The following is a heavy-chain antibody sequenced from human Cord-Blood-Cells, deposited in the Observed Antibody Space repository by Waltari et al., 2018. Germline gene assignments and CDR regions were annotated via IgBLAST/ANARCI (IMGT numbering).Heavy chain of an antibody. V-gene: IGHV3-30*18. Sequence: QVQLVESGGGVVQPGRSLRLSCAASGFTFSSYGMHGVRQAPGKGLEWVAVISYDGSNKYYADSVKGRFTISRDNSKNTLYLQMNSLRAEDTAVYYCAKDSPPYYYGSGSYLDYWGQGTLVTVSS. CDR3: AKDSPPYYYGSGSYLDY. D-gene: IGHD3-10*01. J-gene: IGHJ4*02. CDR1: GFTFSSYG. CDR2: ISYDGSNK.